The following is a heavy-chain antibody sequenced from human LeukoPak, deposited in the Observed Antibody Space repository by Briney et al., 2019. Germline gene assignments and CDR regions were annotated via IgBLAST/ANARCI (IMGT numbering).Heavy chain of an antibody. CDR1: GGSISSYY. D-gene: IGHD2-15*01. CDR2: IYYSGST. Sequence: PSETLSLTCTVSGGSISSYYWSWIRQPPGKVLEWIGNIYYSGSTNYNPSLKSRVTISVDTSKNQFSLKLNSVTAADTALYYCERLIGWASQLVDYSRRYWYFDLWGRGTLVTVSS. V-gene: IGHV4-59*01. J-gene: IGHJ2*01. CDR3: ERLIGWASQLVDYSRRYWYFDL.